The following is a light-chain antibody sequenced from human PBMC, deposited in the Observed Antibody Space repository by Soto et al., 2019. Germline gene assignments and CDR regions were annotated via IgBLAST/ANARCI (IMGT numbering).Light chain of an antibody. CDR3: QQYNNWPSIT. V-gene: IGKV3-15*01. Sequence: EIVLTQSPGTPSSSPGERVTLSCRAIQSVTSNYLAWYQQKPGQAPRLLIYGASTRATGIPARFSGSGSGTEFTLTISSLQSEDFAVYYCQQYNNWPSITFGQGTRLQIK. CDR1: QSVTSN. J-gene: IGKJ5*01. CDR2: GAS.